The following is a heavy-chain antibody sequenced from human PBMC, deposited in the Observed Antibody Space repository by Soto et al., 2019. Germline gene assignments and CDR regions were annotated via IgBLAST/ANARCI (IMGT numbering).Heavy chain of an antibody. J-gene: IGHJ4*03. Sequence: SETLSLTFTVSGGSISSSSYYLGWIRPPPGKGLELICSIYYSGSTYYNPSLKSRVTISVDTSKNQFYLKLSSVTAADTAVYYCARRGRGGDCYLAYYLDYWGQGTTVTVSS. CDR1: GGSISSSSYY. CDR2: IYYSGST. V-gene: IGHV4-39*01. CDR3: ARRGRGGDCYLAYYLDY. D-gene: IGHD2-21*02.